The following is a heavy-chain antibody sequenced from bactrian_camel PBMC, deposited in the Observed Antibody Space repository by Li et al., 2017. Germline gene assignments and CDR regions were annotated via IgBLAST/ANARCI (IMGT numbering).Heavy chain of an antibody. Sequence: QVQLVESGGGSVQAGGSLRLSCAYSGVTPRSSYCMGWFRQAPGKEREGVATIYSAGVTTYYADSVKGRFTISQDSAKKTLYLQMTNLKPEDSAMYYCATAPLYTCTASRIASVVDGLPTGGPKYWGQG. CDR3: ATAPLYTCTASRIASVVDGLPTGGPKY. V-gene: IGHV3S1*01. D-gene: IGHD2*01. CDR1: GVTPRSSYC. J-gene: IGHJ4*01. CDR2: IYSAGVTT.